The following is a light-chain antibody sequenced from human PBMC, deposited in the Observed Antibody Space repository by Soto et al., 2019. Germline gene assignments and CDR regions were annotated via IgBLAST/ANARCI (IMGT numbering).Light chain of an antibody. CDR3: QARSNWHPLT. J-gene: IGKJ4*01. V-gene: IGKV3-11*01. Sequence: EIVLTQSPATLPLSPGERATLSCRSSKSVSSYLAWYQQKPGQAPRLLIDDASNRATGIPARFGGSGSGSDFTLTISSLEPEDFAVYYYQARSNWHPLTFGGGTKVEIK. CDR2: DAS. CDR1: KSVSSY.